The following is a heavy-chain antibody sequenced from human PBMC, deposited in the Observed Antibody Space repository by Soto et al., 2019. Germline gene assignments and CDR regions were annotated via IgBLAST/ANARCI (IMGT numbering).Heavy chain of an antibody. Sequence: QVQLQESGPGLVKPSQTLSLTCTVSAGSISSGGYYWSWIRQHPGKGLEWIGYIYYSGSTYYNPSLKSRVTISVDTSKNQCSLKLSSVTAADTAVYYCARGRYGSGFDYWGQGTLVTVSS. J-gene: IGHJ4*02. CDR3: ARGRYGSGFDY. CDR1: AGSISSGGYY. V-gene: IGHV4-31*03. CDR2: IYYSGST. D-gene: IGHD3-10*01.